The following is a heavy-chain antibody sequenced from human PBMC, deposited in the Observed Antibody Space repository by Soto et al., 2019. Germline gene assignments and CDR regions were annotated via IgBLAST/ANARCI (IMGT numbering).Heavy chain of an antibody. Sequence: GGSLRLSCAASGFTFSSYAMSWVRQAPGKGLEWVSAISGSGGSTYYADSVKGRFTISRDNSKNTLYLQMNSLRAEDTAVYYCAKELTIFGVVIMGAFVDYWGQGTLVTVSS. CDR2: ISGSGGST. V-gene: IGHV3-23*01. CDR1: GFTFSSYA. CDR3: AKELTIFGVVIMGAFVDY. D-gene: IGHD3-3*01. J-gene: IGHJ4*02.